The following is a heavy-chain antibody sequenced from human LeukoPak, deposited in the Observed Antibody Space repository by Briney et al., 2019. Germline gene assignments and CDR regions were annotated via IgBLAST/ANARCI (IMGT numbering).Heavy chain of an antibody. V-gene: IGHV3-23*01. CDR2: ISGSGGTT. CDR1: GVPFSRYA. Sequence: GSLRLSFAASGVPFSRYAMSWVRQAPGKGLEGVSAISGSGGTTYYADSVKGRFTISRDNSKSTLYLQMNSLRAEDTAVYYCAKEDCGVDCSTFDYWGQGTLVTVSS. D-gene: IGHD2-21*02. J-gene: IGHJ4*02. CDR3: AKEDCGVDCSTFDY.